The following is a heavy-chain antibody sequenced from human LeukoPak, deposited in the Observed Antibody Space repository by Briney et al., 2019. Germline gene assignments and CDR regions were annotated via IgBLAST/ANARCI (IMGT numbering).Heavy chain of an antibody. CDR1: GYTFTSYD. V-gene: IGHV1-8*01. J-gene: IGHJ6*02. CDR3: ARGDTWIQSYRYHALDV. Sequence: ASVKVSCKASGYTFTSYDINWVRQAAGQGLEWMGWVNPNNGNTGYAQKFQGRVTMTRNTSINTAYMELSSLRSEDTAVYYCARGDTWIQSYRYHALDVWGQGTTVAVSS. CDR2: VNPNNGNT. D-gene: IGHD5-18*01.